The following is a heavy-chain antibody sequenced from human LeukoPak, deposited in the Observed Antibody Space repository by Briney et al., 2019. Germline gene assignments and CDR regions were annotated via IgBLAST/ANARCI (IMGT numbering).Heavy chain of an antibody. J-gene: IGHJ4*02. V-gene: IGHV3-30*02. Sequence: GGSLRLSCAASGFTFSSYGMHWVRQAPGKGLEWVAFIRYDGTNRYYSDSVKGRFTISRDNSKNTLYLQMNSLRAEDTAVYYCASMRGYWGQGTLVTVSS. D-gene: IGHD2-8*01. CDR2: IRYDGTNR. CDR3: ASMRGY. CDR1: GFTFSSYG.